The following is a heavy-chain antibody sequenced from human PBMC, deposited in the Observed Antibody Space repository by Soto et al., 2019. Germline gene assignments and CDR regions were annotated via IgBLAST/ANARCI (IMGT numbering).Heavy chain of an antibody. CDR2: LDQRGGT. J-gene: IGHJ6*02. CDR3: ARGGSYGWSGERLDV. Sequence: PSETLSLMCAVVGDSLGAQSWNWIRQSPGKGLEWIGELDQRGGTNANPSLNSRARISADTIKNQFSGSLTSVTAADTVVYYCARGGSYGWSGERLDVWVQGTTV. CDR1: GDSLGAQS. D-gene: IGHD6-19*01. V-gene: IGHV4-34*04.